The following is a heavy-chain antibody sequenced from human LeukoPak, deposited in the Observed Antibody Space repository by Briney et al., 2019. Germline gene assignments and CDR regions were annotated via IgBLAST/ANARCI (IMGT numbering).Heavy chain of an antibody. J-gene: IGHJ6*03. D-gene: IGHD2-8*02. CDR1: GGSISSGSYY. CDR2: IYTSGST. Sequence: SETLSLTCTVSGGSISSGSYYWSWIRQPAGKGLEWIGRIYTSGSTNYNPSLKSRVTISVGTSKNQFSLKLSSVTAADTAVYYCARCYWRAHYYYMDVWGKGTTVTVSS. CDR3: ARCYWRAHYYYMDV. V-gene: IGHV4-61*02.